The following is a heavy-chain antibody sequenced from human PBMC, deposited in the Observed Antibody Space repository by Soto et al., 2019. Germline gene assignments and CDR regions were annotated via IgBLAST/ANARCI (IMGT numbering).Heavy chain of an antibody. CDR2: IWYDGSNK. CDR3: ARVSDSSGYPSGRGAFDI. CDR1: GFTFSSYG. J-gene: IGHJ3*02. D-gene: IGHD3-22*01. Sequence: QVQLVESGGGVVQPGRSLRLSCAASGFTFSSYGMHWVRQAPGKGLEWVAVIWYDGSNKYYADSVKGRFTISRDNSKNTLYLQRNSLRAEDTAVYYCARVSDSSGYPSGRGAFDIWGQGTMVTVSS. V-gene: IGHV3-33*01.